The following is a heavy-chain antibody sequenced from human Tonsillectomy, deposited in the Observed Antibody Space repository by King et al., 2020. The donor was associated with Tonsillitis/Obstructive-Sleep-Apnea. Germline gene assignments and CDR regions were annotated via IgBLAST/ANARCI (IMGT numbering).Heavy chain of an antibody. CDR3: ARDLGYYGSGSYFDWFDP. D-gene: IGHD3-10*01. CDR2: ISYDGSNK. V-gene: IGHV3-30*04. Sequence: VQLVESGGGVVQPGRSLRLSCAASGFTFSTFSMHWVRQTPGKGLEWVAVISYDGSNKYYADSVRGRFTISRDNSKNTLYLQMNSLRAEDTAVYYCARDLGYYGSGSYFDWFDPWGQGTLVTVPS. CDR1: GFTFSTFS. J-gene: IGHJ5*02.